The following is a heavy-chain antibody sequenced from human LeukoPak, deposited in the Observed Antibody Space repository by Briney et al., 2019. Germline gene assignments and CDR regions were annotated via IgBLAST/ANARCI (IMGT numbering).Heavy chain of an antibody. CDR1: GFTFTTYG. V-gene: IGHV3-66*01. J-gene: IGHJ4*02. CDR2: IYSGGTT. D-gene: IGHD1-14*01. CDR3: ATGTSVSFDH. Sequence: PGGSLRLSCAASGFTFTTYGLHWVRQAPGKGLEWVSVIYSGGTTYYADSVKGRFTISRDNSKNTLYLQVNSLRAEDTAVYYCATGTSVSFDHWGQGTLVTVSS.